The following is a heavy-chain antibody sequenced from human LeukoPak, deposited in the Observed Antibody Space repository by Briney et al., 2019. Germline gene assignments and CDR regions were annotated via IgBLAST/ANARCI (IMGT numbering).Heavy chain of an antibody. Sequence: SQTLSLTCTVSGGSISSGNYYWRWIRQPAVEGLEWIGRFYTSGSTNYNPSLKSPVTISLDTSKNQISLKLSSVTAADTAMYYCARVRFLEWPAPMDVWGKGTTVTVSS. CDR1: GGSISSGNYY. J-gene: IGHJ6*03. CDR3: ARVRFLEWPAPMDV. CDR2: FYTSGST. V-gene: IGHV4-61*02. D-gene: IGHD3-3*01.